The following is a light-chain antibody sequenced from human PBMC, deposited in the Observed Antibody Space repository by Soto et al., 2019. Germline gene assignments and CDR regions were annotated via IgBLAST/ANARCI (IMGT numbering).Light chain of an antibody. J-gene: IGLJ1*01. V-gene: IGLV2-14*03. CDR3: SSYTTRNTED. CDR2: DVT. CDR1: SSDVGAFNY. Sequence: SSLTKPASVYGSPGQSISISCIGTSSDVGAFNYVSWYQHHPGKAPQLMIYDVTSRPSGVSNRFSSSWFGNTSSLTLSGLPAEDEADYSCSSYTTRNTEDFGTGTKVTVL.